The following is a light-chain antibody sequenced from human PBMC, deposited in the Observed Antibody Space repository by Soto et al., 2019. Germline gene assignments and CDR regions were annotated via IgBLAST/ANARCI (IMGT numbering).Light chain of an antibody. CDR1: QGVSSY. CDR3: QQRNNWPPIT. J-gene: IGKJ5*01. V-gene: IGKV3-11*01. Sequence: EIVLTQSPATLSLSPGERATLSCRASQGVSSYLAWYQQKPGQAPRLLIYDASNRATGVPARFSGSGSGTDFTLTISSLEPEDFALYYCQQRNNWPPITFGQGTRLEIK. CDR2: DAS.